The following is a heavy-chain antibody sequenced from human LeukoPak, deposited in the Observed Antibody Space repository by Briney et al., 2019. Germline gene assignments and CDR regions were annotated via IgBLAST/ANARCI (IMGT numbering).Heavy chain of an antibody. CDR2: ISAYNGNT. D-gene: IGHD6-13*01. CDR1: GYTFTSYG. V-gene: IGHV1-18*01. CDR3: ARFTFVEYSSSWYDY. Sequence: ASVKVSCKASGYTFTSYGISWVRQAPGQGLEWMGWISAYNGNTNYAQKLQGRVTMTTDTSTSTAYMELRSLRSDDTAVYYCARFTFVEYSSSWYDYWGQGTLVSVSS. J-gene: IGHJ4*02.